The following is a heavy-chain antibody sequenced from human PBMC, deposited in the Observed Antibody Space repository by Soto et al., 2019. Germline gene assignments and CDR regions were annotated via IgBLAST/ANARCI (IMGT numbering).Heavy chain of an antibody. CDR3: ARDQLPYYYYYGMDV. J-gene: IGHJ6*02. V-gene: IGHV1-18*04. CDR1: GYTFTSYG. Sequence: ASVKVSCKASGYTFTSYGINWVRQGPGQGLEWMGWISAYNGNTNYAQKLQGRVTMTTDTSTSTAYMELRSLRSDDTAVYYCARDQLPYYYYYGMDVCGQGTTVTVSS. CDR2: ISAYNGNT.